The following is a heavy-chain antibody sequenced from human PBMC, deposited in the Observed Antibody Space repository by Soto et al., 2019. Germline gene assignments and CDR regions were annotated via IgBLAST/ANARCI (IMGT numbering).Heavy chain of an antibody. CDR3: AGVWDYYGSRTLFDY. Sequence: GASVKVSCKASGYTFTSYGISWVRQAPGQGLEWMEWISAYNGNTNYAQKLQGRVTMTTDTSTSTAYMELSSLRSDDTAVYYCAGVWDYYGSRTLFDYWGQGTMVTVSS. V-gene: IGHV1-18*01. D-gene: IGHD3-10*01. CDR1: GYTFTSYG. CDR2: ISAYNGNT. J-gene: IGHJ4*02.